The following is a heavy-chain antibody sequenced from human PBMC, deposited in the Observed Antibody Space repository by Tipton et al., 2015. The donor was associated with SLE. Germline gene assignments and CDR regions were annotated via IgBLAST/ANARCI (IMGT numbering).Heavy chain of an antibody. D-gene: IGHD5-24*01. CDR2: LYAGGST. J-gene: IGHJ2*01. CDR1: AGSITSSSYY. Sequence: TLSLTCTVSAGSITSSSYYWCWIRPSPGQGLEWVGSLYAGGSTYFHPSLKSRAPISADASKNHLSLKLNSVTAADTAVYFCARRGKKDGYDSYRSFERWGRGTLVTVS. CDR3: ARRGKKDGYDSYRSFER. V-gene: IGHV4-39*02.